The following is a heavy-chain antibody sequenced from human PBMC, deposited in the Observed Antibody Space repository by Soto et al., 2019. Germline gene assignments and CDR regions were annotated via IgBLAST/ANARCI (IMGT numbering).Heavy chain of an antibody. CDR2: IYYSGST. Sequence: QVQLQESGPGLVKPSQTLSLTCTVSGGSIISGEYFWNWIRQPPGKGLEWIGYIYYSGSTYYNPSLRSRLTISLDTSKNQFSLNLNSVTAADTAVYYCVRQISGVVRALDYWGQGTLATVSS. D-gene: IGHD3-3*01. CDR3: VRQISGVVRALDY. J-gene: IGHJ4*02. CDR1: GGSIISGEYF. V-gene: IGHV4-30-4*01.